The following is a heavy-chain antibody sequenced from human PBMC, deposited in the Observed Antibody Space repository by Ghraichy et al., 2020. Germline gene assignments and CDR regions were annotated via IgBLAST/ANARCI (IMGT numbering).Heavy chain of an antibody. Sequence: GGSLRLSCAASGFTFRTYAMSWVRQAPGKGLEWVSAITDSGSTTYDAESVKGRFTISRDNAKNTLFLQMNSLRGEDTAVYYCAKFARDWPYEYLQHWGQGALVTVSS. D-gene: IGHD3/OR15-3a*01. CDR2: ITDSGSTT. CDR1: GFTFRTYA. CDR3: AKFARDWPYEYLQH. J-gene: IGHJ1*01. V-gene: IGHV3-23*01.